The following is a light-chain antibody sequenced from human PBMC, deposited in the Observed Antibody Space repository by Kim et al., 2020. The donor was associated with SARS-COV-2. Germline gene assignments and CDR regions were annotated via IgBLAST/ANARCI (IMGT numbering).Light chain of an antibody. CDR2: GDH. J-gene: IGLJ7*01. CDR3: LSYDTSLRGAV. CDR1: SSNSGAGSA. Sequence: QRVTISCAGSSSNSGAGSAVHWYQHLPGAAPKLLIYGDHNRPSGVPDRFSGSRSTTSASLAITGLQAEDEADYYCLSYDTSLRGAVFGGGTQLTVL. V-gene: IGLV1-40*01.